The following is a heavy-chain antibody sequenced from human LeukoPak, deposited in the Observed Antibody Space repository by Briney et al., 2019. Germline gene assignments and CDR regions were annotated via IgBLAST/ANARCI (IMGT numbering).Heavy chain of an antibody. CDR3: ARAAYSGSYHSDY. CDR2: IYYSGST. CDR1: GGSVNSGSYY. Sequence: PSETQSLTCTVSGGSVNSGSYYWNWIRQPPGKGLEWIGYIYYSGSTNYNPSLKSRVTISVDTSKNQFSLKLSSVTAADTAVYYCARAAYSGSYHSDYWGQGTLVTVSS. J-gene: IGHJ4*02. D-gene: IGHD1-26*01. V-gene: IGHV4-61*01.